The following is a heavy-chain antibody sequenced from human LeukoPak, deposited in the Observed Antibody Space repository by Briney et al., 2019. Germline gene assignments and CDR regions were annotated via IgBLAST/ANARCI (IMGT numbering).Heavy chain of an antibody. CDR1: GASIMKGDYY. Sequence: PSETLSLTCIVSGASIMKGDYYWSWIRQAPGKGLEWIGYHYYSGTTNYTPSLKSRVDTSVDTFRNQFSLRLSSVTAADTAVYYCARGRYYGDYIDYWGQGALVTVSS. CDR3: ARGRYYGDYIDY. CDR2: HYYSGTT. J-gene: IGHJ4*02. V-gene: IGHV4-30-4*01. D-gene: IGHD4-17*01.